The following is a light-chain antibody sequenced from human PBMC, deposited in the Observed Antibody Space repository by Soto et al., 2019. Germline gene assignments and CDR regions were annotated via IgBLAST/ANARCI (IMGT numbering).Light chain of an antibody. J-gene: IGKJ4*02. Sequence: DIQMTQSLSSLSASVGDRVTITCRPRQTISSDLNRNQQNPGKAPKRLIYAASSLRSGVPSRVSGGGSGTDFTLTIAGLQPEDSASYFCQQSISAALTFGGGTKVDIK. V-gene: IGKV1-39*01. CDR1: QTISSD. CDR2: AAS. CDR3: QQSISAALT.